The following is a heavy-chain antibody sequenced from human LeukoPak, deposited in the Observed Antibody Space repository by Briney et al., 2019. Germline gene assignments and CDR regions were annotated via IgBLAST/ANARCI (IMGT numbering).Heavy chain of an antibody. CDR3: AKPIAVAPFGMDV. V-gene: IGHV3-43*02. CDR1: GFTLDDYA. D-gene: IGHD6-19*01. Sequence: SGGSLRLSCAASGFTLDDYAVHGVRQAPGKGLEWVSLISGDGGRTYYGASVKGRFTISRDNSNNSLYLQMNSLRTEDTALYYCAKPIAVAPFGMDVWGQGTTVTVSS. J-gene: IGHJ6*02. CDR2: ISGDGGRT.